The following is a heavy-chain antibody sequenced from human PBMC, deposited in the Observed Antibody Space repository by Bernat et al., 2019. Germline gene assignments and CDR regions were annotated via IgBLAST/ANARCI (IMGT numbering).Heavy chain of an antibody. D-gene: IGHD5-24*01. V-gene: IGHV3-15*07. Sequence: EVQLVESGGGLVKPGGSLRLSCAASGFIFTNAWMNWLRQVPGKGLEWVGRIKSQADGGTTDYAAPVQGSFTISRDDSKNMVYLQMSSLEIEDSAVYYGTGDVPGGGRQLARNGCGGQGTLVTVSS. CDR1: GFIFTNAW. CDR2: IKSQADGGTT. CDR3: TGDVPGGGRQLARNGC. J-gene: IGHJ4*02.